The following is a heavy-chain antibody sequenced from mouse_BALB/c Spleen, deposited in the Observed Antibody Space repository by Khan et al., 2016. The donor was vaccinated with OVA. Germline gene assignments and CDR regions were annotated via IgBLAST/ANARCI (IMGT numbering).Heavy chain of an antibody. V-gene: IGHV5-4*02. Sequence: EVELVESGGGLVKPGGSLKLSCAASGFTFSDYYMYWVRQTPEKRLEWVATISDGGSYTYYPDSVKGRFTISRDNAENNLYLQMSSLKSEDTAMYYCARAGYGGFAYWGQGTLVTVSA. CDR1: GFTFSDYY. D-gene: IGHD1-1*02. CDR3: ARAGYGGFAY. CDR2: ISDGGSYT. J-gene: IGHJ3*01.